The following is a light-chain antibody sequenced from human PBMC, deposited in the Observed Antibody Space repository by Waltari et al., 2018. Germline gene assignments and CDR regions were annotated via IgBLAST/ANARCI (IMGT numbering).Light chain of an antibody. V-gene: IGLV3-21*02. CDR3: QVWDITSDHWV. Sequence: SYDLTQPPSVSVSPGQTARITCGGDNIGSEIINWYQQKPPQAPIVVIYADRARPSGIPERFSGSKAGDTATLTISGVEAGDEADYYCQVWDITSDHWVFGGGTRLTVL. J-gene: IGLJ2*01. CDR1: NIGSEI. CDR2: ADR.